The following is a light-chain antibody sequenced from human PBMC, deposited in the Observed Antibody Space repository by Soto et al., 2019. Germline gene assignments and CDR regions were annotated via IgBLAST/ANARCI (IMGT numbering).Light chain of an antibody. Sequence: DIVMTQSPDSLAVSLGERATINCKSSQSVLYSSNNKNYLAWYQQKPGQPPKLLIYWASTRKSGVPDRFSGSGSGTDFTLTIGSLQAEDVAVYYCQQYYSPPPTFGQGTKVEIK. CDR3: QQYYSPPPT. CDR2: WAS. J-gene: IGKJ1*01. CDR1: QSVLYSSNNKNY. V-gene: IGKV4-1*01.